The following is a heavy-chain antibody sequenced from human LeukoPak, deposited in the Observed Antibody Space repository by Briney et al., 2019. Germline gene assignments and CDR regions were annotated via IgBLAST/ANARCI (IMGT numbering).Heavy chain of an antibody. D-gene: IGHD2-15*01. CDR2: IDPNSGGT. CDR1: GYTFTGYY. Sequence: ASVKVSCKASGYTFTGYYMHWVRQAPGQGLEWMGWIDPNSGGTNYAQKFQGRVTMTRDTSISTAYMELSSLRSDDTAVYYCARVRGCSGGSCYFSWGQGTLVSVSS. V-gene: IGHV1-2*02. CDR3: ARVRGCSGGSCYFS. J-gene: IGHJ4*02.